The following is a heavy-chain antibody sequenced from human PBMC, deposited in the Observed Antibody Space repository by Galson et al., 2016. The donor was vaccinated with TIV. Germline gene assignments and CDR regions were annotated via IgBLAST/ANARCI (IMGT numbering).Heavy chain of an antibody. CDR3: APNDGGSDSPPFDY. CDR2: ILPISATT. D-gene: IGHD3-10*01. Sequence: SVKVSCKASGGTFDNYAINWVRQAPGQGLEWMGGILPISATTNYAQKFQGRVTITTDQFTSTVYLELSSLRSGDTAVYYCAPNDGGSDSPPFDYWGQGTLVTVSS. V-gene: IGHV1-69*05. J-gene: IGHJ4*02. CDR1: GGTFDNYA.